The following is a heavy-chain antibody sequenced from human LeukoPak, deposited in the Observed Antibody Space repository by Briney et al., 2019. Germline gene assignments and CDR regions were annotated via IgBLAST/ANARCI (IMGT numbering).Heavy chain of an antibody. Sequence: SETLSLTCTVSGGSISSGDYYWSWIRQPPGKGLEWIGYIYYIGSTEYNPSLKSRITISLDTSKNQFSLKLTSVTAADTAVYYCARDAPTFEAVPDAFDFWGQGTMVAVSS. D-gene: IGHD3-16*01. CDR3: ARDAPTFEAVPDAFDF. J-gene: IGHJ3*01. CDR2: IYYIGST. V-gene: IGHV4-30-4*01. CDR1: GGSISSGDYY.